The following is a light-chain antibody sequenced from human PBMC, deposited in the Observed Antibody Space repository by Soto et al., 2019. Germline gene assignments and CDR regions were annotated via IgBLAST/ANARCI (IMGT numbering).Light chain of an antibody. CDR3: HQYGSSPSYT. CDR2: GAS. J-gene: IGKJ2*01. V-gene: IGKV3-20*01. Sequence: EIVLTQSPGTLSLSPGERATLSCRASQSASSSYLAWYQQKPGQAPRLLIYGASSRATGIPDRFSGSGSGTEFTLTISRLEPEDFAVYYCHQYGSSPSYTFGQGTKLEIK. CDR1: QSASSSY.